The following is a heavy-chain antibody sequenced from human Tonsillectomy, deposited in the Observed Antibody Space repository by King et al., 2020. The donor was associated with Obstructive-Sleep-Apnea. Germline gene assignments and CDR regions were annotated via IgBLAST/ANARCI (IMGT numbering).Heavy chain of an antibody. CDR3: ARAPAADGKAMRSWFDP. V-gene: IGHV1-8*01. CDR2: MNPNSGNT. D-gene: IGHD2-2*01. CDR1: GYTFTSYD. Sequence: QVQLVQSGAEVKKPGASVKVSCKASGYTFTSYDINWVRQATGQGLEWMGWMNPNSGNTGYAQKFQGRVTMTRNTSLSTAYMELSSLRSEDTAVYYCARAPAADGKAMRSWFDPWGQGNLVTVSS. J-gene: IGHJ5*02.